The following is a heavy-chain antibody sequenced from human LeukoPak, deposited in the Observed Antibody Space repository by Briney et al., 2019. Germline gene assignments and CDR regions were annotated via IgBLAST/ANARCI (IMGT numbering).Heavy chain of an antibody. CDR3: ARVTGSYYFYYYMDV. D-gene: IGHD3-10*01. Sequence: SETLSLTCTVSGYSISSGSCWGWIRQPPGEGLDWIGSIYHSGSTFYNPSLKSRVTISVDTSTNQFSLKLSSVTAADTAVYYCARVTGSYYFYYYMDVWGKGTTVTVSS. J-gene: IGHJ6*03. CDR2: IYHSGST. CDR1: GYSISSGSC. V-gene: IGHV4-38-2*02.